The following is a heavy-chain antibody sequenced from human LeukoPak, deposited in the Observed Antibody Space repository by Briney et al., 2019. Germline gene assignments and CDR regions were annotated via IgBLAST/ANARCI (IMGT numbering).Heavy chain of an antibody. CDR3: AREHAGVSAFDI. CDR2: ISNNGNIK. V-gene: IGHV3-11*01. CDR1: GFTFSDYY. D-gene: IGHD3-10*01. Sequence: GGSLRLSCEASGFTFSDYYMSWIRQAPGKGLEWISYISNNGNIKKYADFVKGRFTISRDNAKNSLYLQMNSLRAEDTAVYYCAREHAGVSAFDIWGQGTMVTVSS. J-gene: IGHJ3*02.